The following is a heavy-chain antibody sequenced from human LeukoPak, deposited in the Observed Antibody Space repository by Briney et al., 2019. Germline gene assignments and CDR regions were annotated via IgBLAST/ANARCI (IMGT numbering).Heavy chain of an antibody. J-gene: IGHJ4*02. D-gene: IGHD6-19*01. CDR3: ARGTLYRGWSYYLDF. CDR2: IYYSGST. Sequence: SETLSLTCTVSGGSISSSTYFWGWIRQPPGKGLEWIGTIYYSGSTYYNPSLKSRVTISVDMSKNHFSLRLRSVTAADTAMYYCARGTLYRGWSYYLDFWGQGSQVTVSS. CDR1: GGSISSSTYF. V-gene: IGHV4-39*07.